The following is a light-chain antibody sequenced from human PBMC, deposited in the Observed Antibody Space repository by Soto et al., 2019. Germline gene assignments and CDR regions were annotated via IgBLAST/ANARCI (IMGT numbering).Light chain of an antibody. J-gene: IGKJ5*01. CDR2: GAS. Sequence: EVVMTQSPATLSVSPGERVTLSCRSSQSVADNLAWFQQKPGQGPRLLIYGASTRATGIPARFSGSGSETDFTLTVSSRRSEDSAGYYCQQYNYWPITFGQGTRLEIK. CDR3: QQYNYWPIT. V-gene: IGKV3-15*01. CDR1: QSVADN.